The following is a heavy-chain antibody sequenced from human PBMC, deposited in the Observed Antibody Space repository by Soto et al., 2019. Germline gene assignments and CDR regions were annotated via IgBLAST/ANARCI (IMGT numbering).Heavy chain of an antibody. CDR3: AYTTPHDAFDI. Sequence: QITLKESGPTLVKPTQTLTLTCTFSGFSLSTSGVGVGWIRQPPGKALEWLALIYWDDDKRYSPSLKSRLTITKDTSKNQVVLTMTTMDPVDTATYYCAYTTPHDAFDIWGQGTMVTVSS. CDR1: GFSLSTSGVG. J-gene: IGHJ3*02. CDR2: IYWDDDK. V-gene: IGHV2-5*02. D-gene: IGHD1-1*01.